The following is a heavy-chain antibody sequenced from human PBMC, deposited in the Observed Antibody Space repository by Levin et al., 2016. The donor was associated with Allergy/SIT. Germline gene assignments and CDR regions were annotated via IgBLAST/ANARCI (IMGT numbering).Heavy chain of an antibody. CDR2: IKNDGSST. J-gene: IGHJ4*02. D-gene: IGHD1-26*01. V-gene: IGHV3-74*01. Sequence: GESLKISCAASGFTFSYYWMHWVRQPPGKGLVWVSRIKNDGSSTTYADSVKGRFTISRDNAKNTLYLQMNSLGAEDTAVYYCAREGVVGATSPFDSWGQGTLVTVSS. CDR3: AREGVVGATSPFDS. CDR1: GFTFSYYW.